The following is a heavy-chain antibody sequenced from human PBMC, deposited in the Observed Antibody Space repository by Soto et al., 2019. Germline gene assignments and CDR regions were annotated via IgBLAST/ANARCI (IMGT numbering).Heavy chain of an antibody. Sequence: PSETLSLTCTVSGGSISSGGYYWSWIRQHPGKGLEWIGYIYYSGSTYYNPSLKSRVTISVDTSKNQFSLKLSSVTAADTAVYYCARRTTLTTISNYHYGMDVSGQGTTVTGSS. CDR2: IYYSGST. J-gene: IGHJ6*02. D-gene: IGHD4-4*01. V-gene: IGHV4-31*03. CDR3: ARRTTLTTISNYHYGMDV. CDR1: GGSISSGGYY.